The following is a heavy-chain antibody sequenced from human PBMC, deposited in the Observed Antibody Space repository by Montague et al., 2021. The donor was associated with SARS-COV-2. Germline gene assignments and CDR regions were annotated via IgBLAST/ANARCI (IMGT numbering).Heavy chain of an antibody. J-gene: IGHJ5*01. CDR3: AHISKLARVRWFDS. CDR2: IYWDEDK. CDR1: GFSLTSSGEG. D-gene: IGHD3-16*02. Sequence: PALVKPTQTLTLTCTVSGFSLTSSGEGVGWIRQPPGKALEWLALIYWDEDKRYSPSLKNRLVVTNDSAKNQVVLTVINMGPADTGTYYCAHISKLARVRWFDSWGQGTLVTVSS. V-gene: IGHV2-5*02.